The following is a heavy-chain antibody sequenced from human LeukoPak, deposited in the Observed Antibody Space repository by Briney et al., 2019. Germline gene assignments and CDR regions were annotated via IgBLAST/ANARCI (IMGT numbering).Heavy chain of an antibody. V-gene: IGHV3-30*04. J-gene: IGHJ3*02. CDR2: ISYDGSNK. CDR3: ARPVNRGRDGYNSAFDI. D-gene: IGHD5-24*01. Sequence: GGSLRLSCAASGSTFSSYAMHWVRQAPGKGLEWVAVISYDGSNKYYADSVKGRFTISRDNSKNTLYLQMNSLRAEDTAVYYCARPVNRGRDGYNSAFDIWGQGTMVTVSS. CDR1: GSTFSSYA.